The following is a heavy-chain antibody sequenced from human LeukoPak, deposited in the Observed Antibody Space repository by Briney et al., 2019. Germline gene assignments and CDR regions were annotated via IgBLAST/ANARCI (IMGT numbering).Heavy chain of an antibody. CDR1: GGSISSYY. Sequence: SETLSLTCTVSGGSISSYYWSWIRQPPGKGLEWIGYIYYSGSTNYNLSLKSRVTISVDTSKNQFSLKLSSVTAADTAVYYCARENKVYSSSWYDYWGQGTLVTVSS. CDR3: ARENKVYSSSWYDY. CDR2: IYYSGST. D-gene: IGHD6-13*01. J-gene: IGHJ4*02. V-gene: IGHV4-59*12.